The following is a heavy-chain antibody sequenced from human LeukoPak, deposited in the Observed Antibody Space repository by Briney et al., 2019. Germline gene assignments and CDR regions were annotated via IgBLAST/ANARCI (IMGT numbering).Heavy chain of an antibody. Sequence: GGSLRLSCAASGFTFSSYSINWVRQAPGKGLEWVAAISYDGSNKYYADSVKGRFTISRDNSKNTLYLQMNSLRAEDTAVYYCARDSQISGNFDYWGQGTLVTVSS. D-gene: IGHD3-3*01. CDR3: ARDSQISGNFDY. CDR2: ISYDGSNK. J-gene: IGHJ4*02. CDR1: GFTFSSYS. V-gene: IGHV3-30*03.